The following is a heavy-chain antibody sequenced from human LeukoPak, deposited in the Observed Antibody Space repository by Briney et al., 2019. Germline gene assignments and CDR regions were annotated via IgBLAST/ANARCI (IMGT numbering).Heavy chain of an antibody. Sequence: GGSLRLSCAASGFTFSSYSMNWVRQAPGKGLEWVSSISSSSSYIYYADSVKGRFTISRDNAKNSLYLQMNSLRAEDTALYYCASAGLTYGSGSYFVYWGQGTLVTVSS. CDR3: ASAGLTYGSGSYFVY. D-gene: IGHD3-10*01. CDR1: GFTFSSYS. CDR2: ISSSSSYI. V-gene: IGHV3-21*04. J-gene: IGHJ4*02.